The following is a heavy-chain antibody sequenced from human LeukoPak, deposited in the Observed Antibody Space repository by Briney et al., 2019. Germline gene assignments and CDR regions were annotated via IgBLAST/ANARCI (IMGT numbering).Heavy chain of an antibody. D-gene: IGHD3-10*01. CDR2: IKEDGTVK. Sequence: GGSLRLSCAASGFAFSRYWMSWVRQAPGKGLEWVANIKEDGTVKYYVESVKGRFTISRDNAKNSLYLQMNSLRAEDTAVYYCAASITMFDYWGQGTLVTVSS. CDR1: GFAFSRYW. J-gene: IGHJ4*02. CDR3: AASITMFDY. V-gene: IGHV3-7*02.